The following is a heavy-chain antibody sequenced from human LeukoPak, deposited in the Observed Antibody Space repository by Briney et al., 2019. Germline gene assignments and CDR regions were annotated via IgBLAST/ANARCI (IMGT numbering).Heavy chain of an antibody. Sequence: ASVKVSCKASGYTFTSYYMHWVRQAPGQGLEWMGWISAYNGNTNYAQKLQGRVTMTTDTSTSTAYMELRSLRSDDTAVYYCASGVAAAGSDYWGQGTLVTVSS. CDR3: ASGVAAAGSDY. CDR1: GYTFTSYY. CDR2: ISAYNGNT. V-gene: IGHV1-18*04. D-gene: IGHD6-13*01. J-gene: IGHJ4*02.